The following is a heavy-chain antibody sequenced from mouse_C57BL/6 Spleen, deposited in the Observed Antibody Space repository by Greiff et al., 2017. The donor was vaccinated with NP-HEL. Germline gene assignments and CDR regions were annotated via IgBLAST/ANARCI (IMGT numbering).Heavy chain of an antibody. J-gene: IGHJ4*01. CDR2: ISSGSSTI. D-gene: IGHD2-1*01. CDR3: AREGKYAMDD. V-gene: IGHV5-17*01. Sequence: EVKLVESGGGLVKPGGSLKLSCAASGFTFSDYGMHWVRQAPEKGLEWVAYISSGSSTIYYADTVKGRFTISRDNAKNTLFLQMTSLRSEDTAMYYCAREGKYAMDDWGQGTSVTVSS. CDR1: GFTFSDYG.